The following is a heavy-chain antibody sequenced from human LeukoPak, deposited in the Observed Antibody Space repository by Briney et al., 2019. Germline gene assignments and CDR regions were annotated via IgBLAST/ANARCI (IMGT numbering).Heavy chain of an antibody. CDR3: AREVKIHSYHIIGPYDF. CDR1: GFTFSSYW. J-gene: IGHJ4*02. D-gene: IGHD5-18*01. Sequence: GGSLRLSCAVSGFTFSSYWMHWVRQAPGKGLVWVSRIKTDGTTTDYADSVKGRFTISRDNAKNTLFLQMTSLRAEDTAVYYCAREVKIHSYHIIGPYDFWGQGTLVTVSS. V-gene: IGHV3-74*01. CDR2: IKTDGTTT.